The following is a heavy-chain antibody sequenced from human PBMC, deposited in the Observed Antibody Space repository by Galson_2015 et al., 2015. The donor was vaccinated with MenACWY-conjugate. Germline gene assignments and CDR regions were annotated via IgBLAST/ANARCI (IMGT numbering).Heavy chain of an antibody. J-gene: IGHJ5*02. V-gene: IGHV3-74*01. Sequence: SLRLSCAASGFTFSSLRMHWVRQAPGKGLVWVSHINSDGGGANYADSVKGRFTISRDNARNTLYLQMNSLRAEDTAVYYCAKGTIAARPNWFDPWGQGTLVTVSS. D-gene: IGHD6-6*01. CDR1: GFTFSSLR. CDR2: INSDGGGA. CDR3: AKGTIAARPNWFDP.